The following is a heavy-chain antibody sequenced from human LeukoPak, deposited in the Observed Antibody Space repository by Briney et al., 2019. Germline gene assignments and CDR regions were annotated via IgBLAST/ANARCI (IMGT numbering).Heavy chain of an antibody. J-gene: IGHJ4*02. V-gene: IGHV4-59*12. CDR3: ASIPFYDSSDY. CDR2: IYHSGST. CDR1: GGSINSFY. D-gene: IGHD3-22*01. Sequence: SSETLSLTCTVSGGSINSFYWSWIRQPPGKGLEWIGYIYHSGSTYYNPSLKSRVTISVDRSKNQFSLKLSSVTAADTAVYYCASIPFYDSSDYWGQGTLVTVSS.